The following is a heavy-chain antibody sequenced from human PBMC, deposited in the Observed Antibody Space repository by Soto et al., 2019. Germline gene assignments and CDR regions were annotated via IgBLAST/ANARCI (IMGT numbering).Heavy chain of an antibody. V-gene: IGHV4-31*03. CDR2: IYYSGST. J-gene: IGHJ6*02. CDR1: GGSISSGGYY. Sequence: QVQLQESGPGLVKPSQTLSLTCTVSGGSISSGGYYWSWIRQHPGKGLEWIGYIYYSGSTYYNPSRKSRGTISVDTSKDQFSLKLSSVTAADTAVYYCAGAEKATIFGVPPPASGMDVWGQGTTVTVSS. D-gene: IGHD3-3*01. CDR3: AGAEKATIFGVPPPASGMDV.